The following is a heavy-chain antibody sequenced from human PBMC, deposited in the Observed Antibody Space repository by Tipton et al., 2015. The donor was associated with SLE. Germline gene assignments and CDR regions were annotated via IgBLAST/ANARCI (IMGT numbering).Heavy chain of an antibody. J-gene: IGHJ5*02. CDR2: IYTSGST. D-gene: IGHD5-12*01. CDR3: ANDYGGSRGYDNCFDP. CDR1: GGSISSGNYS. Sequence: TLSLTCTVSGGSISSGNYSWNWIRQPAGKGLEWIGRIYTSGSTNYNPSLKSRVTISADTSKNQFSLKVSSVTAADSAVYYCANDYGGSRGYDNCFDPWGQGILVTVSS. V-gene: IGHV4-61*02.